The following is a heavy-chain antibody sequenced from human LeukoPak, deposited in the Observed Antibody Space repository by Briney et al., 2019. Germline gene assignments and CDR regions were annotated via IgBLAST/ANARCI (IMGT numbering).Heavy chain of an antibody. J-gene: IGHJ4*02. CDR2: VNAKGDVT. CDR3: AKEKGDGLPFDY. D-gene: IGHD5-24*01. CDR1: GFAFRNYG. Sequence: GGSLRLSCSASGFAFRNYGMAWVRQAPGKGLDFVSAVNAKGDVTFYADSVKGRFTMSRDNSKNTLYLQMNSLRAEDTAVYYSAKEKGDGLPFDYWGQGTPITVSS. V-gene: IGHV3-23*01.